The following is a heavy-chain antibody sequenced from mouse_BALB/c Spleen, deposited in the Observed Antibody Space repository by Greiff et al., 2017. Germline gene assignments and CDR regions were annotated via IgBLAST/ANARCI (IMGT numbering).Heavy chain of an antibody. D-gene: IGHD2-4*01. V-gene: IGHV14-3*02. Sequence: VQLQQSGAELVKPGASVKLSCTASGFNIKDTYMHWVKQRPEQGLEWIGRIDPANGNTKYDPKFQGKATITADTSSNTAYLQLSSLTSEDTAVYYCALYDYDPLFAYWGQGTLVTVSA. CDR3: ALYDYDPLFAY. J-gene: IGHJ3*01. CDR1: GFNIKDTY. CDR2: IDPANGNT.